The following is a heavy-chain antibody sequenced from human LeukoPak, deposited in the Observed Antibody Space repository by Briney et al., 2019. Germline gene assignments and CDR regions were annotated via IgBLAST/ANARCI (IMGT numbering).Heavy chain of an antibody. CDR3: AREEYYYDSSGSASGDAFDI. J-gene: IGHJ3*02. D-gene: IGHD3-22*01. V-gene: IGHV1-69*04. CDR1: GGTFSSYA. CDR2: IIPILGIA. Sequence: ASVKVSCKASGGTFSSYAISWVRQAPGQGLEWMGRIIPILGIANYAQKFQGRVTITADKSTSTAYMELSSLRSEDTAVYYCAREEYYYDSSGSASGDAFDIWGQGTMVTVSS.